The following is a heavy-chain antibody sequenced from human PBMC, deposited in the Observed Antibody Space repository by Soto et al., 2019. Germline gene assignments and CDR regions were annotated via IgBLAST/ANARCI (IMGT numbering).Heavy chain of an antibody. V-gene: IGHV1-2*06. CDR1: GYNFTGYY. Sequence: ASVKVSGKASGYNFTGYYMDWVRQAPGQGLEWTGRINPNGGAPNYAEKFQGRVTMTRDTSIKTAYIELSGLKSDDTAVYYCARVWVGASIDGMDVWGLGTTVTVSS. J-gene: IGHJ6*02. D-gene: IGHD1-26*01. CDR3: ARVWVGASIDGMDV. CDR2: INPNGGAP.